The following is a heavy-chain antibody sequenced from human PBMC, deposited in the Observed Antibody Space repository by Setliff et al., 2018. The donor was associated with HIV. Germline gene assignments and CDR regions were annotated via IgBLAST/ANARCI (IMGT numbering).Heavy chain of an antibody. D-gene: IGHD3-16*01. CDR3: ARGLSRHTYWGTRPLGLDY. J-gene: IGHJ4*01. V-gene: IGHV4-4*08. CDR2: LHSLGSSRVSDTP. Sequence: SETLSLTCSVSSGSMTGHYWTWVRQPPGKGLEWIGYLHSLGSSRVSDTPNYSPSLKGRITISLDTSKRQFSLTMTSVTAADTAVSYCARGLSRHTYWGTRPLGLDYWGQGSLVTVS. CDR1: SGSMTGHY.